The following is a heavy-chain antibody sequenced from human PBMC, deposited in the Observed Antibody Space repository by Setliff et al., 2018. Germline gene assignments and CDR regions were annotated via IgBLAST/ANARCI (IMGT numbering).Heavy chain of an antibody. D-gene: IGHD3-22*01. CDR3: ARGKIRITMIVVPTGGAFDI. V-gene: IGHV4-34*01. Sequence: SETLSLTCAVYGGSLTDHFWSWIRQPPGKGLEWIGEINHSGSTNYNPSLKSRLSISVDASKNQFSLKLTYVTAADTAVYYCARGKIRITMIVVPTGGAFDIWGQGTMVTVSS. J-gene: IGHJ3*02. CDR2: INHSGST. CDR1: GGSLTDHF.